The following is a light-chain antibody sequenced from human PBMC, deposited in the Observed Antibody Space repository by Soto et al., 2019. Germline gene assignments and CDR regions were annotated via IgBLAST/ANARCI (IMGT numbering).Light chain of an antibody. V-gene: IGLV1-44*01. CDR1: SSNIGSNT. CDR3: AAWDDSLNRV. Sequence: QSVLTQPPSASGTPGQRVIISCSGSSSNIGSNTVNWYQQLPGTAPKLLIYSNHQRPSGVPDRFSGSKSGTSASLAISGLKSEDEADYYCAAWDDSLNRVFGTGTKLTVL. CDR2: SNH. J-gene: IGLJ1*01.